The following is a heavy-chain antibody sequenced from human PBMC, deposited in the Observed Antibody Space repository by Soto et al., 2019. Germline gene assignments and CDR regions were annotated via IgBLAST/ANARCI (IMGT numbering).Heavy chain of an antibody. D-gene: IGHD3-10*01. CDR2: ISGSGSSR. CDR1: GFTFSTYA. Sequence: GGSLRLSCAASGFTFSTYAMSWVRQAPGKGLEWVSAISGSGSSRYYADSAKGRFTISRDNSKNTLFLQLNSLRAEDTAVYYCAKELLRLGESLERYFDYWGQGTLVTVSS. J-gene: IGHJ4*02. CDR3: AKELLRLGESLERYFDY. V-gene: IGHV3-23*01.